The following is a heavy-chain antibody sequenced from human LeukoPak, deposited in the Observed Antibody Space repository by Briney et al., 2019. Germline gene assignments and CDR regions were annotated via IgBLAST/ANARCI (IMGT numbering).Heavy chain of an antibody. CDR1: GFTFSSYG. D-gene: IGHD3-10*01. V-gene: IGHV3-30*02. CDR3: AKDKMVRGVTTPFDY. J-gene: IGHJ4*02. CDR2: IRYDGSNK. Sequence: GGSLRLSCAASGFTFSSYGMHWVRQAPGKGLEWVAFIRYDGSNKYYADSVKGRFTISRDNSKNTLYLQMNSLRAEDTAVYYCAKDKMVRGVTTPFDYWGQGTLVTVSS.